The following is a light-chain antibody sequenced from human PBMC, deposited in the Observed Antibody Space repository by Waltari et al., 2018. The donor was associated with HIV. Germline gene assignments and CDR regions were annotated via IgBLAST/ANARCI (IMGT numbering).Light chain of an antibody. J-gene: IGLJ1*01. CDR2: EGN. CDR1: NSNIGRHNV. V-gene: IGLV2-23*01. CDR3: CSFAGDKDSQISKYV. Sequence: QSALTQPASVSGSLGQSVTISCTGTNSNIGRHNVVSWYQQQPGKVPKLLSLEGNKRPSGVSSRLFGSKSVNTASLTISRLQTDDEAAYYCCSFAGDKDSQISKYVFGTGTTVTVL.